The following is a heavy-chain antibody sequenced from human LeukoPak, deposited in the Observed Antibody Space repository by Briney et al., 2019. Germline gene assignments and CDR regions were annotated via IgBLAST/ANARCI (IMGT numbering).Heavy chain of an antibody. CDR3: ARDLIVVVRAANLRLPYDEDAFDI. CDR1: GYTFTSYG. CDR2: ISAYNGNT. Sequence: GASVKVSCTASGYTFTSYGISWVRQAPGQGLEWMGWISAYNGNTNYAQTLQGRVTVTTDTSTSTAYMELRSLRSDATAVYYCARDLIVVVRAANLRLPYDEDAFDIWGQGTMVTVSS. V-gene: IGHV1-18*01. J-gene: IGHJ3*02. D-gene: IGHD2-2*01.